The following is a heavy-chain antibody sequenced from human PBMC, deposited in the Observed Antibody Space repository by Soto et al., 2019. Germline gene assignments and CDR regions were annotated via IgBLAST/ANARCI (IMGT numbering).Heavy chain of an antibody. D-gene: IGHD1-26*01. V-gene: IGHV3-73*02. CDR1: GFSFSDIA. Sequence: EVRLLEAGGGLMQPGGSLKLSCATSGFSFSDIAMHWVRQASGKGLEWVGRIDRKTDNYATTYGASVKGRFTISRDDSRSMVYLQMNSLKTEYTAIYYCSKYSGGPSILAALGQGTLVTVSS. CDR3: SKYSGGPSILAA. CDR2: IDRKTDNYAT. J-gene: IGHJ5*02.